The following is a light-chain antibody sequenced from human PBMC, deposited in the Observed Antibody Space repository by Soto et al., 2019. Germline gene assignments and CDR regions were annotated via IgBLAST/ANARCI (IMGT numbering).Light chain of an antibody. CDR1: QSVSSTY. J-gene: IGKJ4*02. Sequence: EIVLTQSPGTLSLSPGERATLSCRASQSVSSTYLACYQQKPGQAPSLLNYGASRSGTGIPDRFSGGGSGTDFTLIISRLEPEEFAVYYCQQHEREPTAFGGGTKVEIK. CDR3: QQHEREPTA. CDR2: GAS. V-gene: IGKV3-20*01.